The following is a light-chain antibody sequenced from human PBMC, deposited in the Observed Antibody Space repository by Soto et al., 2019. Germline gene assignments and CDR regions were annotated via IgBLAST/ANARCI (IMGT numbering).Light chain of an antibody. Sequence: QSVLTQPASVSGSPGQSITISCTGTSSDVGSYNLVSWYQQHPGKAPKLIIYEVSKRPSGVSNRVSGSKSGNTASLTISGLQAEDEADYYCCSYAGSSTDVVFGGGTKLTVL. V-gene: IGLV2-23*02. CDR1: SSDVGSYNL. CDR3: CSYAGSSTDVV. CDR2: EVS. J-gene: IGLJ2*01.